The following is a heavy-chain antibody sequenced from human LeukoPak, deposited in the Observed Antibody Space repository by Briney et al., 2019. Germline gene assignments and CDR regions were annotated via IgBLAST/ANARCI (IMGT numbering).Heavy chain of an antibody. CDR1: GFTFSSYG. Sequence: PGGSLRLSCAASGFTFSSYGMHWVRQAPGKGLEWVAFIRYDGSNKYYADSVKGRFTISRDNSKNTLYLQMNSLRAEDTAVYYCASELLWFGELLYRGQGTLVTVSS. V-gene: IGHV3-30*02. J-gene: IGHJ4*02. CDR2: IRYDGSNK. CDR3: ASELLWFGELLY. D-gene: IGHD3-10*01.